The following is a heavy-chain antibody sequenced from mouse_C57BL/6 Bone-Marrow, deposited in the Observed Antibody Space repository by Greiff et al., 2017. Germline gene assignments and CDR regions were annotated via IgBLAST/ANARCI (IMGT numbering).Heavy chain of an antibody. CDR1: GFTFSDYY. CDR3: AREGREYYFGY. V-gene: IGHV5-12*01. Sequence: EVQLVESGGGLVQPGGSLKLSCAASGFTFSDYYMYWVRQTPEKRLEWVAYISNGGGSTYYPDTVKGRFTISRDNAKNTLYLQMSRLKSEDTAMYYCAREGREYYFGYWGQGTTLTVSS. J-gene: IGHJ2*01. CDR2: ISNGGGST.